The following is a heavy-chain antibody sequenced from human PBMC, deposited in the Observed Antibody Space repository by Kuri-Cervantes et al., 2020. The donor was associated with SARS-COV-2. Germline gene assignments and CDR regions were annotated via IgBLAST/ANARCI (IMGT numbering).Heavy chain of an antibody. J-gene: IGHJ4*02. CDR3: ARDTIAVRGSERDY. Sequence: GGSLRLSCAASGFTLSSYAMSWVRQAPGKGLEWVSSISSSSSYIYYADSVKGRFTISRDNAKNSLYLQMNSLRAEDTAVYYCARDTIAVRGSERDYWGQGTLVTVSS. CDR1: GFTLSSYA. V-gene: IGHV3-21*01. D-gene: IGHD3-10*01. CDR2: ISSSSSYI.